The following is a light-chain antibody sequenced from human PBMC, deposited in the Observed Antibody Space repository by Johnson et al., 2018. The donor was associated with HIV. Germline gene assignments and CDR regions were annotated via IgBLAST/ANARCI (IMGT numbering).Light chain of an antibody. J-gene: IGLJ1*01. V-gene: IGLV1-51*02. CDR3: GTWDSSLSAHYV. CDR1: SSNIGNNY. Sequence: SVLTQSPSVSAAPGQKVTISCSGSSSNIGNNYVSWYQQFPGTAPKLLIYENNKRPSGIPDRFSGSKSGTSATLGITGLQTGDEADYYCGTWDSSLSAHYVFGTGTKITGL. CDR2: ENN.